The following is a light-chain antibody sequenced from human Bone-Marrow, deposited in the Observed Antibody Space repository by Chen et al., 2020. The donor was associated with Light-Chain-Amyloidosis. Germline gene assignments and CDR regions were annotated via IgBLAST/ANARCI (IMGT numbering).Light chain of an antibody. CDR1: DLPTKY. V-gene: IGLV3-25*03. J-gene: IGLJ2*01. CDR2: RDT. CDR3: QSADSSGTYEVI. Sequence: SHSLTQSPSVAVSPGQTARITCSGDDLPTKYAYWYQQKPGQAPVLVIHRDTERPSGISERFSGSSSGTTATLTISGVQAEDEADYHCQSADSSGTYEVIFGGGTKLTVL.